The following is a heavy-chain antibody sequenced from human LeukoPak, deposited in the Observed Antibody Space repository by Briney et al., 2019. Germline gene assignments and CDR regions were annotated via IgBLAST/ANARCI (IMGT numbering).Heavy chain of an antibody. J-gene: IGHJ4*02. CDR1: GGSVTSTNW. V-gene: IGHV4-4*02. CDR3: AREGGFYRPLDY. CDR2: VHLDGRT. Sequence: SQTLSLTRDVSGGSVTSTNWWTWVRQPPGKGLEWIGEVHLDGRTNYTPSLKSRLIMSVDLPENHISLKLTSVTAADTAVYYCAREGGFYRPLDYSGQGTLVTVSS. D-gene: IGHD3-3*01.